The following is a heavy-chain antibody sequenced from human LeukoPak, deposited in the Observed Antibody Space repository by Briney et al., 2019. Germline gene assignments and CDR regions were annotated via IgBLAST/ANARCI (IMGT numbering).Heavy chain of an antibody. D-gene: IGHD5-12*01. CDR1: GFAFSSYC. CDR3: ARDRPNTGYDFDY. Sequence: PGGSLRLSCAASGFAFSSYCMNWVRQAPGKGLEWLPYITSSSSSIFYADSVKGRFTISRDNAKNSLYLQMNSLRDDDTAVYYCARDRPNTGYDFDYWGQGAPVTVSS. CDR2: ITSSSSSI. V-gene: IGHV3-48*02. J-gene: IGHJ4*02.